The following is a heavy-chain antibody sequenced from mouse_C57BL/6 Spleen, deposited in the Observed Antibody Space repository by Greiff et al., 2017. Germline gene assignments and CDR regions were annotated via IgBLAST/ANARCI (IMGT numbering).Heavy chain of an antibody. CDR3: ARWGSYYFDY. Sequence: QVQLLQSGAELVRPGTSVKVSCKASGYAFTNYLIEWVKQRPGQGLEWIGVINPGSGGTNYNVKFKGKATLAADKSSSTAYMQLSRLTSEDSAVYFCARWGSYYFDYWGQGTTLTGSS. CDR2: INPGSGGT. J-gene: IGHJ2*01. CDR1: GYAFTNYL. V-gene: IGHV1-54*01.